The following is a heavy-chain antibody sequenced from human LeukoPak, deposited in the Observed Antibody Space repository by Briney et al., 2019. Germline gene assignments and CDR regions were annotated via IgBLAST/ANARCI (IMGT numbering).Heavy chain of an antibody. CDR2: ISSSSSAI. D-gene: IGHD2-2*01. CDR3: AVYCSSSSCYGVDY. J-gene: IGHJ4*02. CDR1: GFTFSKYS. V-gene: IGHV3-48*01. Sequence: GGSLRLSCAASGFTFSKYSINWVRQAPGKGLEWVSYISSSSSAIYYADSVKGRFTISRDNAKNSLYLQMNSLRAEDTAVYYCAVYCSSSSCYGVDYWGQGTLVTVSS.